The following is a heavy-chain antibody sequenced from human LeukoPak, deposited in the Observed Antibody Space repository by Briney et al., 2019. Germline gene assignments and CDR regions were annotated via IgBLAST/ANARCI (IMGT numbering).Heavy chain of an antibody. CDR3: ARVLLEWLLSGNAFDI. CDR1: GFTFSSYS. J-gene: IGHJ3*02. CDR2: ISSSSSYI. Sequence: PGGSLRLSCAASGFTFSSYSMNWVRQAPGKGLEWVSSISSSSSYIYYADSVKGRFTISRDNAKNSLYLQMNSLRAEDTAVYYCARVLLEWLLSGNAFDIWGQGTMVTVSS. V-gene: IGHV3-21*01. D-gene: IGHD3-3*01.